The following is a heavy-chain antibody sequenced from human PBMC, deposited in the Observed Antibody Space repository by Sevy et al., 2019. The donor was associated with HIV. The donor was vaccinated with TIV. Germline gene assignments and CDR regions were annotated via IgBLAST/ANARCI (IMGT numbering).Heavy chain of an antibody. V-gene: IGHV3-53*01. D-gene: IGHD4-4*01. CDR2: IYSGGST. CDR1: VFTVSSNY. CDR3: ARAYSNFDY. J-gene: IGHJ4*02. Sequence: GGSLRLSCAASVFTVSSNYMSWVRQAPGKGLEWVSVIYSGGSTYYADSVKGRFTISRDNSKNTLYLQMNSLRAEDTAVYYCARAYSNFDYWGQGTLVTVSS.